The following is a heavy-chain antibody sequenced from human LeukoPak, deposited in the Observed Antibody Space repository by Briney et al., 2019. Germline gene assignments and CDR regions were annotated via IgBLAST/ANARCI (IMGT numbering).Heavy chain of an antibody. CDR3: TSRGWIAGLVDY. Sequence: SETLSLTCTVSGDSISSRSYFWGWMWQPPGKGLEWIASIYYDGTTYYNPSLKSRVTISADTSKNQFSLKLTSVTAADTAVYYCTSRGWIAGLVDYWGQGTLVTVSS. CDR1: GDSISSRSYF. D-gene: IGHD6-13*01. J-gene: IGHJ4*02. V-gene: IGHV4-39*01. CDR2: IYYDGTT.